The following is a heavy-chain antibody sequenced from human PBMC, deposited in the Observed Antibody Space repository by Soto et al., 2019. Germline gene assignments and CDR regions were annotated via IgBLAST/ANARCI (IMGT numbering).Heavy chain of an antibody. D-gene: IGHD2-2*01. CDR2: IIPIFGTA. V-gene: IGHV1-69*13. Sequence: GASVKVSCKASGGTFSSYAISWVRQAPGQGLEWMGGIIPIFGTANYAQKFQGRVTITADESTSTAYMELSSLRSEDTAVYYCARVRSTSYPLYYYYGMDVWGQGTTVTVSS. J-gene: IGHJ6*02. CDR3: ARVRSTSYPLYYYYGMDV. CDR1: GGTFSSYA.